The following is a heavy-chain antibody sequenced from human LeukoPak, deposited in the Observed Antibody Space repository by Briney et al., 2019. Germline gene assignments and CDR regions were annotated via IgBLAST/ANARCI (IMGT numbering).Heavy chain of an antibody. CDR1: GFSFSNYG. CDR2: ISGTGVTA. Sequence: GGSLRLSCAASGFSFSNYGMNWVRQAPGKGLEWVSSISGTGVTAYYADSVKGRFAISRDNSKNTLYLQMSSLRAEDTALYYCAKDQRFGDLDDYRGQGTLVTVSS. V-gene: IGHV3-23*01. J-gene: IGHJ4*02. D-gene: IGHD3-10*01. CDR3: AKDQRFGDLDDY.